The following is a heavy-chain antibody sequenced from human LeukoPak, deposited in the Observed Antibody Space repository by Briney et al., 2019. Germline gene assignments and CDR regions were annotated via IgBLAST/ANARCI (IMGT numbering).Heavy chain of an antibody. D-gene: IGHD1-26*01. CDR2: IYYSGST. J-gene: IGHJ3*02. Sequence: SETLSLTCTVSGGSISSYYWSWIRQPPGKGLEWIGYIYYSGSTNYNPSLKSRVTISVDTSKNQFSLKLSSVTAADTAVYYCARQIGWADAFDIWGQGTMVTVSS. CDR1: GGSISSYY. V-gene: IGHV4-59*08. CDR3: ARQIGWADAFDI.